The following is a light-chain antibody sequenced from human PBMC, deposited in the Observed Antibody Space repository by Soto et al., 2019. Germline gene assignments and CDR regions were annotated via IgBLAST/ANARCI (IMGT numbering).Light chain of an antibody. CDR2: GAS. V-gene: IGKV3-15*01. CDR3: QQYKDWWT. Sequence: EIVLTQSPGTLSLSPGERATLSCRASQSVSSNLAWYQQKPGQAPRLLIYGASTRATGIPARFSGSGSGTEFTLTISSLQSEDSAVYYCQQYKDWWTFGQGTKVDIK. CDR1: QSVSSN. J-gene: IGKJ1*01.